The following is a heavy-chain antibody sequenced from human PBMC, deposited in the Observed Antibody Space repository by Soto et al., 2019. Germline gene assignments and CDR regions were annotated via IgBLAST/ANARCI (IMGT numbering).Heavy chain of an antibody. D-gene: IGHD4-17*01. V-gene: IGHV4-59*01. CDR2: IYFSGSI. CDR3: ARGTATTSALSYGMDV. J-gene: IGHJ6*02. Sequence: SETLSLTCTVSGGSISSNYWSWIRQAPGKGLEWIGNIYFSGSIEYNPSLKSRVTISVDTWKNQFSLKMKSVTAADTAMYYCARGTATTSALSYGMDVWGQGTTVTVSS. CDR1: GGSISSNY.